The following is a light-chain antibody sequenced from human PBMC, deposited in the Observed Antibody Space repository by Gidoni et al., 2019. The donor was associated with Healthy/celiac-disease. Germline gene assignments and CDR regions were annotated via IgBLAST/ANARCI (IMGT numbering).Light chain of an antibody. CDR2: LGS. Sequence: DIVMTQSSLSLPVPPGEPASISCRSSQSLLHSNGYNYLDWYLQKPGQSPQLLIYLGSNRASGVPDRFSGSGSGTDFTLKISRVEAEDVGVYYCMQALQTPWTFGQGTKVEIK. CDR1: QSLLHSNGYNY. J-gene: IGKJ1*01. V-gene: IGKV2-28*01. CDR3: MQALQTPWT.